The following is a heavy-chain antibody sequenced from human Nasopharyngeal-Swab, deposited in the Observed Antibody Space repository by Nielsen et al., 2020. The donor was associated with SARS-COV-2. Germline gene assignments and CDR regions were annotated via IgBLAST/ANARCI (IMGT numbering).Heavy chain of an antibody. CDR2: IIPIFCTA. V-gene: IGHV1-69*13. Sequence: SVKVSCKASGGTFSSYAISWVRQAPGQGLEWMGGIIPIFCTAHYAQKFQGRVTITADESTSTAYMELSRLRSEDTAVYYCARIYDSSGYNWFDPWGQGTLVTVSS. CDR1: GGTFSSYA. J-gene: IGHJ5*02. CDR3: ARIYDSSGYNWFDP. D-gene: IGHD3-22*01.